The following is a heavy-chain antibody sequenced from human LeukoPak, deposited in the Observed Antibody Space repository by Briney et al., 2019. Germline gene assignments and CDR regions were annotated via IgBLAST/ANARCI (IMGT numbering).Heavy chain of an antibody. Sequence: GGSLRLSCAASGFTLSSYWMSWVRQAPGKGLEWVANIKQDGSEKYYVDSVKGRFTISRDNAKNSLYLQMNSLRAEDTAVYYCASIRRDGHPEGSRWGQGTLVTVSS. D-gene: IGHD5-24*01. CDR1: GFTLSSYW. CDR2: IKQDGSEK. J-gene: IGHJ4*02. V-gene: IGHV3-7*01. CDR3: ASIRRDGHPEGSR.